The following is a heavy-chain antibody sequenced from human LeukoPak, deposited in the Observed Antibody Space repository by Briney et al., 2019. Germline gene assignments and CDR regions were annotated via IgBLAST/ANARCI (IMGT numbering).Heavy chain of an antibody. CDR2: ISRSSSYI. V-gene: IGHV3-21*01. J-gene: IGHJ6*03. CDR3: ARESVSGNYYYYYYMDV. Sequence: KPGGSLRLSCAASGFTFSSYSVNWVRQAPGKGLEWVSSISRSSSYIYYADSVKGRFTISRDNSKNTLYLQMNSLRAEDTAVYYCARESVSGNYYYYYYMDVWGKGTTVTVSS. CDR1: GFTFSSYS.